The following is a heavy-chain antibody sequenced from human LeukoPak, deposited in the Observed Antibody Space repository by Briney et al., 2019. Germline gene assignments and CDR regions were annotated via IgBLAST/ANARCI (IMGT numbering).Heavy chain of an antibody. CDR1: GYTFTGYY. J-gene: IGHJ4*02. CDR2: INPNSGGT. D-gene: IGHD5-18*01. V-gene: IGHV1-2*02. CDR3: ARDLSTAMARFDY. Sequence: EASVKVSCKASGYTFTGYYMHWVRQAPGQGLEWMGWINPNSGGTNYAQKFQGRVTMTRDTSISTAYMELSRLRSDDTAVYYCARDLSTAMARFDYWGQGTLVTVSS.